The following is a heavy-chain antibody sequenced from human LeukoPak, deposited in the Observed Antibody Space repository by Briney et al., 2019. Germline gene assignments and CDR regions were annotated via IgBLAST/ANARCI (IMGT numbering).Heavy chain of an antibody. CDR3: AKDRTRGRNSEGAFDI. CDR1: GFTSCIYG. D-gene: IGHD3-10*01. V-gene: IGHV3-30*02. Sequence: RGSLRLSCAASGFTSCIYGMHWVRQAPGKGLEWVAFIRYDGSNKYYADSVKGRFTISRDNSKNTLYLQMNSLRAEDTAVYYCAKDRTRGRNSEGAFDIWGQGTMVTVSS. J-gene: IGHJ3*02. CDR2: IRYDGSNK.